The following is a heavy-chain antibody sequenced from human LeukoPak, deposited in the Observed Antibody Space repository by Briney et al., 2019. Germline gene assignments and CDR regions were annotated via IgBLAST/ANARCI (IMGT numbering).Heavy chain of an antibody. Sequence: GGSLRLSCVASGLTVSSYSMNWVRQAPGKGLEWVSYISSSSSTIYYADSVKGRFTISRDNSKNTLYLQMNSLRAEDTAVYYCARQMTPHGNFDYWGQGTLVTVSS. CDR3: ARQMTPHGNFDY. CDR1: GLTVSSYS. V-gene: IGHV3-48*01. J-gene: IGHJ4*02. D-gene: IGHD1-26*01. CDR2: ISSSSSTI.